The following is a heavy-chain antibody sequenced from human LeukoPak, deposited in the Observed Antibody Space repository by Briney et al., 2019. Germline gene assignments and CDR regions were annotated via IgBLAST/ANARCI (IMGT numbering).Heavy chain of an antibody. CDR1: GFTFSSYG. V-gene: IGHV3-30*02. CDR3: ARVLHKRNYDSSVYYGY. J-gene: IGHJ4*02. D-gene: IGHD3-22*01. Sequence: PGGSLRLSCAASGFTFSSYGMHWVRQAPGKGLEWVAFIRYDGSNKYYVGSVKGRFTISRDNSKNTLYLQMNSLRAEGTAVYYCARVLHKRNYDSSVYYGYWGQGTLVTVSS. CDR2: IRYDGSNK.